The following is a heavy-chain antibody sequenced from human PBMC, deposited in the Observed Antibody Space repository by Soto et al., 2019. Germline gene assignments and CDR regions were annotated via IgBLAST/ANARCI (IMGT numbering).Heavy chain of an antibody. D-gene: IGHD3-3*02. CDR3: ARSHSFDGSIYHYYFDF. V-gene: IGHV4-59*01. Sequence: SETLSLTCTVSGGSISSYYWSWIRQPPGGTLEWIGYIYASGATTYNPSLESRVTMSVDMPNNEFSLELTSVTAADTAVYYCARSHSFDGSIYHYYFDFWGQGTLVTVSS. CDR1: GGSISSYY. J-gene: IGHJ4*02. CDR2: IYASGAT.